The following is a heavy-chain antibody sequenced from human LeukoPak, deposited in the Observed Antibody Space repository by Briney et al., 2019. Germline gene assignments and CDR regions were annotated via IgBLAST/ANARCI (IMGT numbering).Heavy chain of an antibody. D-gene: IGHD6-13*01. V-gene: IGHV1-8*01. CDR2: MNPNSGNT. CDR3: ARGRGSSWYIGGYYYMDV. J-gene: IGHJ6*03. Sequence: ASVKVSCKASGYTFTSYDINWVRQATGQGLEWMGWMNPNSGNTGYAQKFQGRVTMTRNTSISTAYMELSSLRSEDTAVYYCARGRGSSWYIGGYYYMDVWGKGTTVTISS. CDR1: GYTFTSYD.